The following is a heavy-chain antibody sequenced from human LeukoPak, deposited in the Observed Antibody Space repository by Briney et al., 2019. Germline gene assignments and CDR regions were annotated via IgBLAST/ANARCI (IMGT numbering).Heavy chain of an antibody. CDR3: ARAGYSYGFRKPVDY. J-gene: IGHJ4*02. Sequence: SETLSLTCAVYGGSFSGYYWSWLRQPPGKGLEWIGEINHSGSTNYNPSLKSRVTISVDTSKNQFSLKLSSVTAADTAVYYCARAGYSYGFRKPVDYWGQGTLVTVSS. V-gene: IGHV4-34*01. CDR1: GGSFSGYY. CDR2: INHSGST. D-gene: IGHD5-18*01.